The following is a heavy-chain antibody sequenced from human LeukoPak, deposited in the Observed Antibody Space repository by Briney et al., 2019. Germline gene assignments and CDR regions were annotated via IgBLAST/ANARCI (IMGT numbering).Heavy chain of an antibody. CDR2: INPTGGST. Sequence: WMGIINPTGGSTSHAQKFQGRVTMTRDTSTSTVYMELSSLRSVDTAVYYCARKGSSSCFDYWGQGTLVTVSS. D-gene: IGHD6-6*01. CDR3: ARKGSSSCFDY. J-gene: IGHJ4*02. V-gene: IGHV1-46*01.